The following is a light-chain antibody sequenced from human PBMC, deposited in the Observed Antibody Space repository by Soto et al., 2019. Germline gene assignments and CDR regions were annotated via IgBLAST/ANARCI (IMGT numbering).Light chain of an antibody. CDR3: QSYDSGLTGTV. CDR2: GNT. CDR1: SSNIGPGFD. V-gene: IGLV1-40*01. Sequence: QPVLTQPPSVSGAPGQTVAISCTGSSSNIGPGFDVHWYQQPPGTAPKLVLYGNTNRPSGVPDRFSGSRSGSSASLAITGLQAEDEADYYCQSYDSGLTGTVFGTGTKVTVL. J-gene: IGLJ1*01.